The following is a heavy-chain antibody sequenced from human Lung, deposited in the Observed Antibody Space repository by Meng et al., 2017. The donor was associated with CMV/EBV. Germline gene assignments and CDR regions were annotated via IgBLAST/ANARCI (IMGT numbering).Heavy chain of an antibody. V-gene: IGHV1-46*01. CDR1: GYTFTSYY. CDR3: ARGGGGYNYGYRGSFDY. Sequence: SVKVSXXASGYTFTSYYMHWVRQAPGQGLEWMGIINPSGGSTSYAQKFQGRVTMTRDTSTSTVYMELSSLRSEETAVYYCARGGGGYNYGYRGSFDYWGQGXLVTVSS. D-gene: IGHD5-18*01. J-gene: IGHJ4*02. CDR2: INPSGGST.